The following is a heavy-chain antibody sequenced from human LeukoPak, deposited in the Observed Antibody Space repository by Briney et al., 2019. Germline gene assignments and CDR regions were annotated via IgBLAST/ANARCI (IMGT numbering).Heavy chain of an antibody. CDR2: IRYDGSNT. J-gene: IGHJ4*01. Sequence: GGSLRLSCAASGFSFSHFGIHWVRQAPGKGLEWVGFIRYDGSNTYYADSVKGRFTISRDNSNNTLYVQMNSLRVEDTATYYCAKGKTRIGSTSGFDYWGHGTLVTVSS. CDR1: GFSFSHFG. V-gene: IGHV3-30*02. D-gene: IGHD3-10*01. CDR3: AKGKTRIGSTSGFDY.